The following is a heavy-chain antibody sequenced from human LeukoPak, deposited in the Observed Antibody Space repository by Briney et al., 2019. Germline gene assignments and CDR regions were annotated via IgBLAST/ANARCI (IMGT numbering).Heavy chain of an antibody. D-gene: IGHD2-15*01. CDR1: GGSISSYH. Sequence: SETLSLTCTVSGGSISSYHWSWIRQPPGKGLEWIGYIYYSGSTNYNPSLKSRVTKSVDTSKNQFSLKLSSVTAADTAVYYCAREQNCSGGSCYSELDYWGQGTLVTVSS. V-gene: IGHV4-59*12. J-gene: IGHJ4*02. CDR3: AREQNCSGGSCYSELDY. CDR2: IYYSGST.